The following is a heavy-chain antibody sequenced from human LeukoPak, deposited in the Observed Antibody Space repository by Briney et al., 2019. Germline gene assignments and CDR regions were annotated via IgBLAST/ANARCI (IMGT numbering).Heavy chain of an antibody. CDR2: INQDGSGK. J-gene: IGHJ6*02. V-gene: IGHV3-7*01. D-gene: IGHD2-21*01. CDR1: ESTFSSYW. CDR3: ARYCGGDCYGMDV. Sequence: PGGSLRLSCAASESTFSSYWMSWVRQAPGKGLEWVANINQDGSGKDYVDSVKGRFTISRDNVKNSLYLQMNSLRAEDTAVYYCARYCGGDCYGMDVWGQGTTVTVSS.